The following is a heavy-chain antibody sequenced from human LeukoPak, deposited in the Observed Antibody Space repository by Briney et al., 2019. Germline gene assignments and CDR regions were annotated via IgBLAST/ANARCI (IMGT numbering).Heavy chain of an antibody. CDR1: GFTFSGYE. V-gene: IGHV3-48*03. CDR3: ARERDDYYFDY. J-gene: IGHJ4*02. D-gene: IGHD3-3*01. CDR2: ISRSGTII. Sequence: PGEPLRLSCAASGFTFSGYEMNWVRQAPGKGLEWVSYISRSGTIISYADSVRGRLTISRDNAKNSLYLQMNSLRAEDTAVYYCARERDDYYFDYWGQGTLVTVSS.